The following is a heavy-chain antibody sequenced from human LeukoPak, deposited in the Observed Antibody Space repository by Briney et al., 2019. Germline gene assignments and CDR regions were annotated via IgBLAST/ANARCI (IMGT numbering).Heavy chain of an antibody. Sequence: GGSLRLSCAACGFTFSSYDMHWVRQATGKGLEWVSAIGTAGDTYYPGSVKGQFTISRENAKNSLYLQMNSLRAEDTAVYYCARDDSGSYGDYYYYYYMDVWGKGTTVTVSS. J-gene: IGHJ6*03. CDR3: ARDDSGSYGDYYYYYYMDV. V-gene: IGHV3-13*03. D-gene: IGHD1-26*01. CDR1: GFTFSSYD. CDR2: IGTAGDT.